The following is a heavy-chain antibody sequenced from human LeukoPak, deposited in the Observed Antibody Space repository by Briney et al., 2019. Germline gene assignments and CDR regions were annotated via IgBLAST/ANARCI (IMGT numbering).Heavy chain of an antibody. CDR3: ARADFWSGSDY. Sequence: GGSLRLSCAASGFTFSGYAMHWVRQAPGKGLEWVAVISYDGSNKYYADSVKGRFTISRDNSKNTLYLQMNSLRAEDTAVYYCARADFWSGSDYWGQGTLVTASS. J-gene: IGHJ4*02. CDR1: GFTFSGYA. V-gene: IGHV3-30*01. D-gene: IGHD3-3*01. CDR2: ISYDGSNK.